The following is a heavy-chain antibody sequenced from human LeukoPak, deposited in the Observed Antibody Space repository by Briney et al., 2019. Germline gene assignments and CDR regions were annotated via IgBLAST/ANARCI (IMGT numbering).Heavy chain of an antibody. CDR1: GFTFSTYS. J-gene: IGHJ4*02. CDR3: VRDLRGGGYYTSFDY. V-gene: IGHV3-64D*08. CDR2: INIKGDDT. Sequence: GGSLRLSCSASGFTFSTYSMHWVRQAPGKGLELVSTINIKGDDTYYADSVKGRFTISRDHSRKTLYLQMSSPRAEDTAVYYCVRDLRGGGYYTSFDYWGQGTLVTVSS. D-gene: IGHD3-10*01.